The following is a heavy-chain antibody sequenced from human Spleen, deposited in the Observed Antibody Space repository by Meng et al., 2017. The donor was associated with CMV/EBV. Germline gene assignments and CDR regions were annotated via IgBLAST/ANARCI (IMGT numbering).Heavy chain of an antibody. CDR1: GYTFTAYY. J-gene: IGHJ3*02. CDR2: INPNSGGT. V-gene: IGHV1-2*02. CDR3: TRWEGSLPAFDI. Sequence: ASVKVSCKASGYTFTAYYMHWVRQAPGQGLEWMGWINPNSGGTNYAQKFQGRVTMTRDTSISRAYMELSRLRSDDTAVYYCTRWEGSLPAFDIWGRGTLVTVSS. D-gene: IGHD1-26*01.